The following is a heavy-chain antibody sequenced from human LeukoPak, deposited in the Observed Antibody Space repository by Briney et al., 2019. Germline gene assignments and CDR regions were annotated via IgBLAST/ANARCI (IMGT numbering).Heavy chain of an antibody. Sequence: SETLSLTCTVSGGSISSGGYYWSWIRQHPGKGLEWIGYVYYSGSTYYNPSLKSRVTISVDTSKNQFSLKLSSVTAADTAVYYCARFYGDFFYFDYWGQGTLVTVSS. CDR3: ARFYGDFFYFDY. V-gene: IGHV4-31*03. CDR1: GGSISSGGYY. D-gene: IGHD4-17*01. CDR2: VYYSGST. J-gene: IGHJ4*02.